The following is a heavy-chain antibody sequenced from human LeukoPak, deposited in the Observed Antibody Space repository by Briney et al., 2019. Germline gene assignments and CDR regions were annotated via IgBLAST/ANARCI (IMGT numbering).Heavy chain of an antibody. CDR3: ARDLRGYFGSGSYYSPEGYYYYMDV. Sequence: SETLSLTCTVSGGSISSYYWSWIRQPAGKGLEWIGRIYTGGSTNYNPSLKSRVTMSLDTSKNQFSLRLSSVTAADTAVYYCARDLRGYFGSGSYYSPEGYYYYMDVWGKGTTVTVSS. D-gene: IGHD3-10*01. CDR1: GGSISSYY. J-gene: IGHJ6*03. V-gene: IGHV4-4*07. CDR2: IYTGGST.